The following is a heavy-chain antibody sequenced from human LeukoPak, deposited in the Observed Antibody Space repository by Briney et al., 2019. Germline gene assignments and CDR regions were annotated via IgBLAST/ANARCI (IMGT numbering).Heavy chain of an antibody. CDR1: GFTFSSYW. Sequence: GGSLRLSCAASGFTFSSYWMHWVRQAPGKGLMWVSLINNDGSIISYADSVKGRFTIPRDNAENALYLQMNSLRAEDTAVYYCVREFGKMDGGTWGQGTLVTVSS. J-gene: IGHJ5*02. CDR3: VREFGKMDGGT. D-gene: IGHD3-16*01. CDR2: INNDGSII. V-gene: IGHV3-74*01.